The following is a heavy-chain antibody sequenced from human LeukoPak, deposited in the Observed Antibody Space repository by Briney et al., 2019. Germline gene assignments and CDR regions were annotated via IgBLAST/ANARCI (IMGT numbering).Heavy chain of an antibody. V-gene: IGHV4-59*12. CDR1: GGSISSFF. CDR2: MHYSGDT. J-gene: IGHJ6*02. D-gene: IGHD5-18*01. CDR3: ARGKYSYGYSYRSYGMDV. Sequence: SETLSLTCTVSGGSISSFFWSWIRQPPGKGLEWIGSMHYSGDTKYTPSLRSRVSLSIDTSKQQFSLKLSSVTAADTAVYYCARGKYSYGYSYRSYGMDVWGQGTTVTVSS.